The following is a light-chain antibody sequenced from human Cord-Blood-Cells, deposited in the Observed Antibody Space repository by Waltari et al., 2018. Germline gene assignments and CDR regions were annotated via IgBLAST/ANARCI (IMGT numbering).Light chain of an antibody. CDR2: EGS. CDR1: RSDVGSYNL. V-gene: IGLV2-23*03. Sequence: QSALTQPASVSGSPGQSITISCTGTRSDVGSYNLVSWYQQHPGKAPKLTIYEGSKLPSGVSNRLSGSKSGNTASLTISGLQAEDEADYYCCSYAGSSTFVFRTGTKVTVL. J-gene: IGLJ1*01. CDR3: CSYAGSSTFV.